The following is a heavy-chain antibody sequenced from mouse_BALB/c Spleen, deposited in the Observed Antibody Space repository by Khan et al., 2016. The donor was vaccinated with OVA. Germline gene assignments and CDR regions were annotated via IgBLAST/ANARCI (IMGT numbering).Heavy chain of an antibody. J-gene: IGHJ4*01. CDR2: INTETGEP. Sequence: QIQLVQSGPELKKPGETVKISCKASGYTFTDYSMHWVKQAPGKGLKWMGWINTETGEPTYADDFKGRFAFSLDTSASTAYLQINNLKNEDTATYFCARGGGSYAMDYWGQGTSVTLSS. V-gene: IGHV9-2-1*01. CDR3: ARGGGSYAMDY. CDR1: GYTFTDYS.